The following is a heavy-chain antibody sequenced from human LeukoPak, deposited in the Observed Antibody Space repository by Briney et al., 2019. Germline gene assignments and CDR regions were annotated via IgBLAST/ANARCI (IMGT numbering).Heavy chain of an antibody. CDR1: GFTFSHHA. Sequence: GGSLRLSCAASGFTFSHHAMHWVRQAPGKGLEYVAGTNTDGKYIYYVESVRGRFTISRDDSKNTLHLQMGSLSPEDMAVYYCARGGTYTSSSLNSWGQGTLVTVSS. D-gene: IGHD3-16*01. J-gene: IGHJ4*02. CDR2: TNTDGKYI. V-gene: IGHV3-64*02. CDR3: ARGGTYTSSSLNS.